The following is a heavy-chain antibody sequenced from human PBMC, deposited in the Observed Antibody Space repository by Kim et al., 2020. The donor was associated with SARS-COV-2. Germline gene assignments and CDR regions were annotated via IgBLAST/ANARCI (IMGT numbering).Heavy chain of an antibody. CDR3: ARDGGIAARHYYYYYMVV. J-gene: IGHJ6*03. CDR1: GFTFSSYA. V-gene: IGHV3-30-3*01. CDR2: ISYDGSNK. D-gene: IGHD6-6*01. Sequence: VGSLRLSCAASGFTFSSYAMHWVRQAPGKGLEWVAVISYDGSNKYYADSVKGRFTISRDNSKNTLYLQMNSLRAEDTAVYYCARDGGIAARHYYYYYMVV.